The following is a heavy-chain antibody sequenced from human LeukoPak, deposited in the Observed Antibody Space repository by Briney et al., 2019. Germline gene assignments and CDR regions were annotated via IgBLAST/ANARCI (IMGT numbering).Heavy chain of an antibody. V-gene: IGHV1-46*01. CDR3: AREVTMIVVVRYFDY. J-gene: IGHJ4*02. Sequence: ASVKVSCHASGYTFTSYYMHCVRQAPGQGLEWMGIINPSGGSTSYAQKFQGRVTMTRDMSTSTVYMELSSLRSEDTAVYYCAREVTMIVVVRYFDYWGQGTLVTVSS. D-gene: IGHD3-22*01. CDR1: GYTFTSYY. CDR2: INPSGGST.